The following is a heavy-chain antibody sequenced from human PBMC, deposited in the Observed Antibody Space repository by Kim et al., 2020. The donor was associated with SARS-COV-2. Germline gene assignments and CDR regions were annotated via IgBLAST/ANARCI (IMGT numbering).Heavy chain of an antibody. CDR2: ISASSYR. CDR1: GFAFSSFN. V-gene: IGHV3-21*01. Sequence: GGSLRLSCAASGFAFSSFNMSWVHQAPGKGLEWVSSISASSYRLYADSVKGGFTISRENAQNLLYLQMNSLRAEDTAIYYCASEDCSDSTCYYWGQVAPVTVHS. D-gene: IGHD2-15*01. J-gene: IGHJ4*02. CDR3: ASEDCSDSTCYY.